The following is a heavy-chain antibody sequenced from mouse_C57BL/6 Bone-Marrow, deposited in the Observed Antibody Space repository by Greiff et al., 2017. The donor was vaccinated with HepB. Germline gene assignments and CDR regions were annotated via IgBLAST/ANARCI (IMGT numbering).Heavy chain of an antibody. CDR2: ILPSIGRT. D-gene: IGHD1-1*01. CDR1: DSEVFPIAY. V-gene: IGHV15-2*01. CDR3: ARNQIYYYGSSYWYFDV. J-gene: IGHJ1*03. Sequence: QVQLQQSGSELRSPGSSVKLSCKDFDSEVFPIAYMSWVRQKPGHGFEWIGGILPSIGRTIYGEKFEDKATLDADTLSNTAYLELNSLTSEDSAIYYCARNQIYYYGSSYWYFDVWGTGTTVTVSS.